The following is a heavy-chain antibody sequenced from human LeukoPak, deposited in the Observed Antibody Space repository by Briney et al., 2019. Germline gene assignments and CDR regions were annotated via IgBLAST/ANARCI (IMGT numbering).Heavy chain of an antibody. J-gene: IGHJ4*02. D-gene: IGHD3-10*01. CDR1: GYSFTSYW. CDR3: ARVSERVLTYFDY. V-gene: IGHV5-51*01. Sequence: GESLKISCKGSGYSFTSYWIGWVRQMPGKGLEWMGIIYPGDSDTRYSPSFQGQVTISADKSISTAYLQWSSLKASDTAVYYCARVSERVLTYFDYWGQGTLVTVSS. CDR2: IYPGDSDT.